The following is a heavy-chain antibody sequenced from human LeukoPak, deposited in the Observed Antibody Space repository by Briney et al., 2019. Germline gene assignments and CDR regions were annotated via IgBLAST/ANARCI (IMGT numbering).Heavy chain of an antibody. CDR2: MNPNSGNT. V-gene: IGHV1-8*01. D-gene: IGHD3-3*01. J-gene: IGHJ4*02. CDR3: ARSPLPINYDFWSGFEFDY. Sequence: ASVKVSCKASGYTFTSYDINWVRQATGQGLEWMGWMNPNSGNTGYAQKFQGRVTITADKSTSTAYMELSSLRSEDTAVYYCARSPLPINYDFWSGFEFDYWGQGTLVTVSS. CDR1: GYTFTSYD.